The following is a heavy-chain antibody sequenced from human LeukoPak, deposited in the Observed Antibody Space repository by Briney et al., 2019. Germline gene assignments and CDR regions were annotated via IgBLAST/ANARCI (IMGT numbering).Heavy chain of an antibody. Sequence: SETLSLTCEVSGYSISSDKYWGWIRQPPGKGLEWIGSIYHTGSTYYNPSLKSRVSISVDTSKNQFSLRFTSVTAADTAVYYCARSHSGWQGHNNWFDPWGQGTLFPVSS. D-gene: IGHD6-19*01. CDR1: GYSISSDKY. V-gene: IGHV4-38-2*01. J-gene: IGHJ5*02. CDR2: IYHTGST. CDR3: ARSHSGWQGHNNWFDP.